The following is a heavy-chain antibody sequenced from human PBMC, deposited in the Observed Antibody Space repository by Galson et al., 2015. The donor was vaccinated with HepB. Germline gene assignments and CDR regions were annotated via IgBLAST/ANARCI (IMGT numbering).Heavy chain of an antibody. CDR2: ISNSAGYA. J-gene: IGHJ4*02. D-gene: IGHD3-10*01. CDR1: GFTFSGYY. Sequence: SLRLSCAASGFTFSGYYMSWIRQAPGKGLEWVSYISNSAGYANYADSVKGRFAISRDNAKNSLYLQMNSLRAEDTAVYYCARETGSRNYYYPTNWGQGTLVTVPS. CDR3: ARETGSRNYYYPTN. V-gene: IGHV3-11*05.